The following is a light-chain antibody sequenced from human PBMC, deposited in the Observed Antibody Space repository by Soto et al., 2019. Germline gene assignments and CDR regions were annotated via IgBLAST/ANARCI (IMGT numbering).Light chain of an antibody. CDR1: QSVSNY. V-gene: IGKV3-11*01. Sequence: EIVSTQSPATLSLSPGERATLSCRASQSVSNYLAWYQQKPGQAPRLLMYETSKRATGIPARFSGSGSGTDFTLTISSLEPEDFASYYCQHRNRWLLTFGHGTKMEIK. CDR2: ETS. J-gene: IGKJ2*01. CDR3: QHRNRWLLT.